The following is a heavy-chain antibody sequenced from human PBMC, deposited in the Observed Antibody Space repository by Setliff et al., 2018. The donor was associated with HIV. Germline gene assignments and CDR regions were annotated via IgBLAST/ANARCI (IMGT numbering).Heavy chain of an antibody. D-gene: IGHD3-10*01. Sequence: SVKVSCKASDDTFTRFGISWVRQAPGQGLEWVGAIFPRIGTTNHAQKFQGRVTITADKSISTVYMKMTSLRSEDTAVYYCASGVGHFDTSYSEKYRGQGTLVTVSS. CDR1: DDTFTRFG. CDR3: ASGVGHFDTSYSEKY. J-gene: IGHJ4*02. V-gene: IGHV1-69*06. CDR2: IFPRIGTT.